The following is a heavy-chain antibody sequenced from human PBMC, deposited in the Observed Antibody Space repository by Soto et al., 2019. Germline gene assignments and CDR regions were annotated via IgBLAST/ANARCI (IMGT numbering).Heavy chain of an antibody. J-gene: IGHJ5*02. V-gene: IGHV3-74*01. Sequence: EVQLVESGGGLVQPGGSLRLSCAASGFTFSSYWMHWVRQAPGTGLVWVSRINSDGSSTSYADSVKGRFTISRDNAKNTLYLQMNSLRAEDTAVYYCARGGQQLGRSGSWFDLWGQGTLVTVSS. CDR1: GFTFSSYW. D-gene: IGHD6-13*01. CDR2: INSDGSST. CDR3: ARGGQQLGRSGSWFDL.